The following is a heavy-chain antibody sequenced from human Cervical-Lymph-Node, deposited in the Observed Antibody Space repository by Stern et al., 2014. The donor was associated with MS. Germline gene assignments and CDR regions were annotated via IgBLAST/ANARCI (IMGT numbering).Heavy chain of an antibody. J-gene: IGHJ4*02. CDR1: EFTFSNFW. D-gene: IGHD3-22*01. Sequence: EVHLVESGGGLVQPGGSLTLSCAASEFTFSNFWMSWVRQAPGQGLEWVANISQDGSDKYYVDSMKGRFTISRDNAKNSLHLEMNSLRVEDTAVYYCAKGSYDSSGYSHFEYWGQGTLVTVSS. V-gene: IGHV3-7*01. CDR3: AKGSYDSSGYSHFEY. CDR2: ISQDGSDK.